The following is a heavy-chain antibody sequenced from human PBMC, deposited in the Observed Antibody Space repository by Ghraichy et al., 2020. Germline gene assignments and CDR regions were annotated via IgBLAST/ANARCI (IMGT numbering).Heavy chain of an antibody. D-gene: IGHD6-13*01. CDR2: IKQDGSDK. Sequence: GGSLRLSCAASGFTFSSYWMTWVRQAPGKGLEWVANIKQDGSDKYYVDSVKGRFTISRDNAKNSLYLQMNSLRAEDTAVYYCAREGTSAYSSSWPFDNWGQGTLVTVSS. J-gene: IGHJ4*02. V-gene: IGHV3-7*01. CDR1: GFTFSSYW. CDR3: AREGTSAYSSSWPFDN.